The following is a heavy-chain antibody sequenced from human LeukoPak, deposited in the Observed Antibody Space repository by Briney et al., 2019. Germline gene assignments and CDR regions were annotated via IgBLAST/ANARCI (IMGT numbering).Heavy chain of an antibody. CDR2: ISAYNGNT. V-gene: IGHV1-18*01. D-gene: IGHD4-17*01. Sequence: AASVTVSCKASGYTFTTHDINWVRQATGQGLEWMGWISAYNGNTNYAQKLQGRVTMTTDTSTSTAYMELRSLRSDDTAVYYCARDYGDPPGLFDYWGQGTLVTVSS. J-gene: IGHJ4*02. CDR1: GYTFTTHD. CDR3: ARDYGDPPGLFDY.